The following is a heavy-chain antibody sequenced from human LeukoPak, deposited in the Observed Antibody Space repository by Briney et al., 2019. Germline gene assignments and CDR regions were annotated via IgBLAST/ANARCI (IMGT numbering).Heavy chain of an antibody. Sequence: GGSLRLSCAASGFTFSSHAMNWVRQAPGKGLEWVSGISSSGSGGSIHYADSVMGRFTISRDNSKNTLHLQMNSLRAEDTGIYYCAKEKTGWSDVIDSWGQGTQVTVSS. V-gene: IGHV3-23*01. D-gene: IGHD6-19*01. CDR1: GFTFSSHA. CDR3: AKEKTGWSDVIDS. CDR2: ISSSGSGGSI. J-gene: IGHJ4*02.